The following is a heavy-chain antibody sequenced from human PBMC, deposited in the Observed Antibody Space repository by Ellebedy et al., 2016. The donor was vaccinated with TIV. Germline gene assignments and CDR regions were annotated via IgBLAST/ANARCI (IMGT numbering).Heavy chain of an antibody. CDR1: GFTFNNYA. CDR3: AKGDIGGVTISPFDY. D-gene: IGHD3-16*01. J-gene: IGHJ4*02. CDR2: INGDGDFT. Sequence: GESLKISXAASGFTFNNYAMSWVRQAPGKGLEWVSAINGDGDFTYYADSVKGRFTISRDNYKNTLYLQMNNLRAEDTAVYYCAKGDIGGVTISPFDYWGQGTPVTVSS. V-gene: IGHV3-23*01.